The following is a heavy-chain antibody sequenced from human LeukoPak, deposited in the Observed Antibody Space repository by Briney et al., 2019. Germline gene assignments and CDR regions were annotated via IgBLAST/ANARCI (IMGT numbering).Heavy chain of an antibody. V-gene: IGHV3-23*01. CDR2: ISGSGGST. Sequence: GGSLRLSCAASGFTFYSYAMTWVRQAPGKGLEWVSAISGSGGSTYYADSVKGRFTISRDNSKNTLYLQMSSLRAEDTALYYCAKYNSDWYDDYWGQGTLVTVSS. D-gene: IGHD6-19*01. CDR3: AKYNSDWYDDY. CDR1: GFTFYSYA. J-gene: IGHJ4*02.